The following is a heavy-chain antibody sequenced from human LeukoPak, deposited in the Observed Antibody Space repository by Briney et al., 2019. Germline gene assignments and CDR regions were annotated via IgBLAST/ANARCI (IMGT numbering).Heavy chain of an antibody. CDR2: IRSKAYGGTT. CDR3: TRGPDSGPRYYYYMDV. J-gene: IGHJ6*03. Sequence: QSGGSLRLSCAASGFTFSSYSMNWVRQAPGKGLEWVGFIRSKAYGGTTEYAASVKGRFTISRDDSKSIAYLQMNSLKTEDTAVYYCTRGPDSGPRYYYYMDVWGKGTTVTISS. CDR1: GFTFSSYS. D-gene: IGHD1-26*01. V-gene: IGHV3-49*04.